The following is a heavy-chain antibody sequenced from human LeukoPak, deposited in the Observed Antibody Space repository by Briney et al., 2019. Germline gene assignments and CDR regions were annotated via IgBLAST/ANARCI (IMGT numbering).Heavy chain of an antibody. J-gene: IGHJ4*02. CDR2: IYHSGST. V-gene: IGHV4-38-2*02. Sequence: SETLSLTCTVSGYSISSGYYWGWIRQPPGKGLEWIGSIYHSGSTYYNPSLKSRVTISVDTSKNQFSLKLSSVTAADTAVYYCARTPAVAGFDYWGQGTLVTVSS. CDR1: GYSISSGYY. D-gene: IGHD6-19*01. CDR3: ARTPAVAGFDY.